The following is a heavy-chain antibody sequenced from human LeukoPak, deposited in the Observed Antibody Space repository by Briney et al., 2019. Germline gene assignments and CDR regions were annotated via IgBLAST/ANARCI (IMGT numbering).Heavy chain of an antibody. CDR2: IKEDVSEA. CDR3: ARDYTGGWNDY. CDR1: GFTFSRYW. D-gene: IGHD7-27*01. V-gene: IGHV3-7*01. J-gene: IGHJ4*02. Sequence: PGGSLRLSCAAAGFTFSRYWICWVRQPTGRGRECVAKIKEDVSEAHYVDSVKGRFTISRDNAKESLYLQTNSLRAEDTAVYYCARDYTGGWNDYWGQGIRVTVSS.